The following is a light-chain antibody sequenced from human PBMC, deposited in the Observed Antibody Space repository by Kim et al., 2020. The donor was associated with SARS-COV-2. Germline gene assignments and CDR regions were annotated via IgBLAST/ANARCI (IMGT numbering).Light chain of an antibody. V-gene: IGLV3-1*01. CDR2: KDT. CDR1: KLGNKY. CDR3: QAWDSSPVV. Sequence: SYELTQPPSVSVSPGQTANITCSGDKLGNKYACWYQQKPGQSPVLVIFKDTKRPSGIPELFSGSNSGNTATLTISGTQAMDEADYYCQAWDSSPVVFGVG. J-gene: IGLJ2*01.